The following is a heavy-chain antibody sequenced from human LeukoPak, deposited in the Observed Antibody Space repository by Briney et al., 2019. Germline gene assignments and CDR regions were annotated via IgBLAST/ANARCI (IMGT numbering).Heavy chain of an antibody. Sequence: PGGSLRLSCSVSAFTFNTFDNFAMNWVRQAPGKGLEWVAAISESGASTYYAASVKGRFTISRDNAKNRLYLQMNSLRADDTAVYYCTRSGRGGAFDIWGQGTMVTVSS. V-gene: IGHV3-23*01. D-gene: IGHD1-26*01. CDR3: TRSGRGGAFDI. CDR2: ISESGAST. J-gene: IGHJ3*02. CDR1: AFTFNTFDNFA.